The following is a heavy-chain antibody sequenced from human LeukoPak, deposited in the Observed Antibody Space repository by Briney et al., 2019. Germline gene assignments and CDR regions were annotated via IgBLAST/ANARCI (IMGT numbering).Heavy chain of an antibody. D-gene: IGHD1-26*01. V-gene: IGHV3-23*01. J-gene: IGHJ5*02. Sequence: PGGSLRLSCAASGFTFSRYAMSWVRQAPGKGLEWVSAISGSGGSTYYADSVKGRFTISRDNSKNTLYLQMNSLRAEDTAVYYCARGPIVGPTKGFDPWGQGTLVTVSS. CDR2: ISGSGGST. CDR3: ARGPIVGPTKGFDP. CDR1: GFTFSRYA.